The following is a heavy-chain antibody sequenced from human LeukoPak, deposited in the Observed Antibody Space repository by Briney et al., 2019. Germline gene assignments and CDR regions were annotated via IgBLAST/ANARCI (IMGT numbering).Heavy chain of an antibody. CDR2: IYYSGST. D-gene: IGHD2-21*02. Sequence: SETLSLTCTVSGGSISSGGYYWSWIRQHPGKGPEWIGYIYYSGSTYYNPSLKSRVTISVDTSKNQFSLKLSSVTAADTAVYYCAREVVTAARIGYGMDVWGQGTTVTVSS. CDR1: GGSISSGGYY. CDR3: AREVVTAARIGYGMDV. V-gene: IGHV4-61*08. J-gene: IGHJ6*02.